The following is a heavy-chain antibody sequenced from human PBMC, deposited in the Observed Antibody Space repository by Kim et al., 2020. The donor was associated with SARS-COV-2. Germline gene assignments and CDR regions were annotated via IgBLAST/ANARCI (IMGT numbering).Heavy chain of an antibody. CDR1: GYTFTSYG. CDR2: ISAYNGNT. V-gene: IGHV1-18*01. J-gene: IGHJ3*02. Sequence: ASVKVSCKASGYTFTSYGISWVRQAPGQGLEWMRWISAYNGNTNYAQKLQGRVTMTTDTSTSTAYMELRSLRSDDTAVYYCARDGMGYYYDSSGYYYFGAFDIWGQGTMVTVSS. D-gene: IGHD3-22*01. CDR3: ARDGMGYYYDSSGYYYFGAFDI.